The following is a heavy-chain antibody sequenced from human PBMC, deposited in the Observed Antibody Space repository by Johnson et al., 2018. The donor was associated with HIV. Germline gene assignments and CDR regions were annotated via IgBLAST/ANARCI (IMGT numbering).Heavy chain of an antibody. CDR1: GFTFSSYA. J-gene: IGHJ3*02. Sequence: QVQLVESGGGVVQPGRSLRLSCAASGFTFSSYAMHWVRQAPGKGLEWVAVVSYDGSNKYYADSVKGRFTISRDNSKNTLYLQMGSLRAEDMAVYYCARPTLSFQWELQGGIDAFDIWGQGTMVTVSS. D-gene: IGHD1-26*01. CDR2: VSYDGSNK. CDR3: ARPTLSFQWELQGGIDAFDI. V-gene: IGHV3-30*14.